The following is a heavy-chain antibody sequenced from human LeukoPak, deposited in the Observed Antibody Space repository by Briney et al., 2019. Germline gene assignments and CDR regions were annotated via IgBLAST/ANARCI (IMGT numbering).Heavy chain of an antibody. Sequence: KPPETLSLTCPVSGGSISSSSHYWGWIRQPPGKGLEWIGSISNRGSTYYNPSLKSRVTIFADTSKSQFSLKLSSVTAADTALYHCVSSIRGVLKPFDWWGQGTLVTVSA. CDR2: ISNRGST. J-gene: IGHJ4*02. CDR3: VSSIRGVLKPFDW. CDR1: GGSISSSSHY. V-gene: IGHV4-39*01. D-gene: IGHD3-3*01.